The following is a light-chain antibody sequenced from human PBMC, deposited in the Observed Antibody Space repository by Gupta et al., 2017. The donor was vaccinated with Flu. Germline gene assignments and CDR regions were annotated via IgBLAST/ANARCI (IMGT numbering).Light chain of an antibody. J-gene: IGKJ1*01. Sequence: TLGQGAVISCRASQGRVYMDGNTYLNWLQQRPGQSPSRLIYMVTRRDSGVPDRFSGSGAGTDFTLKISSVEAEDVGVYFCMQGEHWPWAFGQGTKMEIK. CDR1: QGRVYMDGNTY. V-gene: IGKV2-30*01. CDR2: MVT. CDR3: MQGEHWPWA.